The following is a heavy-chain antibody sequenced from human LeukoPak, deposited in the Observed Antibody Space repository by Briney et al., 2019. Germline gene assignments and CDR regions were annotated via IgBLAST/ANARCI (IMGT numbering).Heavy chain of an antibody. V-gene: IGHV3-30-3*01. Sequence: GGSLRLSCAASGFTFSSYAMHWVRQAPGKGLEWVAVISYDGSNKYYADSVKGRFTISRDNSKNTLYLQMNSLRAEDTAVYYCASSTYYYDSSGYYVDRYWGQGTLVTVSS. D-gene: IGHD3-22*01. J-gene: IGHJ4*02. CDR1: GFTFSSYA. CDR2: ISYDGSNK. CDR3: ASSTYYYDSSGYYVDRY.